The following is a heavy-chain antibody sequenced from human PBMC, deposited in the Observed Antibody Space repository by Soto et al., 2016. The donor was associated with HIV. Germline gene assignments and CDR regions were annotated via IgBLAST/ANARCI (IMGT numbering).Heavy chain of an antibody. CDR2: INPNTGGT. CDR1: GCTFTDYY. Sequence: QVQLVQSGAEVKKPGASVKVSCKASGCTFTDYYIHWVRQAPGQGLEWMGWINPNTGGTNYAQKLQGRVTMTTDTSTSTAYMELRSLRSDDTAVYYCAREGATTVFDYWGQGTLVTVSS. J-gene: IGHJ4*02. CDR3: AREGATTVFDY. D-gene: IGHD1-26*01. V-gene: IGHV1-2*02.